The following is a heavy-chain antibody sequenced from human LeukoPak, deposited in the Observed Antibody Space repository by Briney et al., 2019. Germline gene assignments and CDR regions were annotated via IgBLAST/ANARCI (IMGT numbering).Heavy chain of an antibody. D-gene: IGHD3-10*01. CDR1: GFTFSDYY. Sequence: GGSLRLSCAASGFTFSDYYMNWIRQAPGKGLEWVSYISSSGSTIFDADSVKGRFTISRDNAKNSLYLQMNSLRAEDTAVYYCARARGPRSTFDIWGQGTMVTVSS. J-gene: IGHJ3*02. V-gene: IGHV3-11*01. CDR3: ARARGPRSTFDI. CDR2: ISSSGSTI.